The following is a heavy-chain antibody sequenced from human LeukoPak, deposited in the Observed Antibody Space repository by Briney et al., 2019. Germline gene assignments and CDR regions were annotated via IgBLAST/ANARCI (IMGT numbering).Heavy chain of an antibody. CDR2: IYHSGST. V-gene: IGHV4-4*02. CDR1: GGSISSSNW. D-gene: IGHD3-22*01. CDR3: AREVVTMIVVARDAFDI. J-gene: IGHJ3*02. Sequence: PSGTLSLTCAVSGGSISSSNWWSWVRQPPGKGLEWIGEIYHSGSTNYNPSLKSRVTISVDTSKNQFSLKLSSVTAADTAVYYCAREVVTMIVVARDAFDIWGQGTMVTVSS.